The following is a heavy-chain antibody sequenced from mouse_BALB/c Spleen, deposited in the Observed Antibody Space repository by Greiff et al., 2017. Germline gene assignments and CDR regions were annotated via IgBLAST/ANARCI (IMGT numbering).Heavy chain of an antibody. V-gene: IGHV1S22*01. CDR1: GYTFTSYW. J-gene: IGHJ3*01. D-gene: IGHD2-4*01. Sequence: LQQPGSELVRPGASVKLSCKASGYTFTSYWMHWVKQRHGQGLEWIGNIYPGSGSTNYDEKFKSKGTLTVDTSSSTAYMHLSSLTSEDSAVYYCTRHYDYDEGFAYWGQGTLVTVSA. CDR2: IYPGSGST. CDR3: TRHYDYDEGFAY.